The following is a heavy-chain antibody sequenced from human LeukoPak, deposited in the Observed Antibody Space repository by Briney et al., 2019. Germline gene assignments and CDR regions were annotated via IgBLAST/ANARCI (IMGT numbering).Heavy chain of an antibody. CDR3: ARSHYQSSDYFDEDAFDI. V-gene: IGHV3-72*01. CDR1: GFTFSDHY. J-gene: IGHJ3*02. Sequence: GGSLRLSCAASGFTFSDHYMDWVRQAPGKGLEWVGHARNKVNSYTTEYAAAVQGRFSISRDDSKNSLYLQLNSLKTEDTALYYCARSHYQSSDYFDEDAFDIWGQGTMVTVSS. CDR2: ARNKVNSYTT. D-gene: IGHD3-22*01.